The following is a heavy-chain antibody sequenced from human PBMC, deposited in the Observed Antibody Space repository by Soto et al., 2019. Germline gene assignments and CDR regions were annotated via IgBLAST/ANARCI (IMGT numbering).Heavy chain of an antibody. J-gene: IGHJ5*02. Sequence: GGSLRLSCAASGFTFSSYGMHWVRQAPGKGLEWVAVISDDARNKYYADSVKGRFTISRDNFKNTLYLQMNSLRAEDTAVYYCASRLVLLVSPDYFSPWGQGT. CDR1: GFTFSSYG. D-gene: IGHD2-8*01. CDR3: ASRLVLLVSPDYFSP. CDR2: ISDDARNK. V-gene: IGHV3-30*19.